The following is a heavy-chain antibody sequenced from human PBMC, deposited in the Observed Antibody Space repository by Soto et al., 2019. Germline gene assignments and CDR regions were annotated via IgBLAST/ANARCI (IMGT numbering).Heavy chain of an antibody. V-gene: IGHV4-39*01. D-gene: IGHD3-3*02. CDR3: ARLPSRHLVDY. CDR2: MFFGVST. CDR1: RSSLNSSGFY. Sequence: SGTPSLTCSVSRSSLNSSGFYWGWIRQPPGKGLAWIGTMFFGVSTYYNTSLKSRVTVSVDTSKNQFSLNLRSVTAADTAVYYCARLPSRHLVDYWGQGTLVTVSS. J-gene: IGHJ4*02.